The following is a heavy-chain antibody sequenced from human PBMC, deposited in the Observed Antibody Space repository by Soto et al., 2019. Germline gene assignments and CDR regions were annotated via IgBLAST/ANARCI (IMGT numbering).Heavy chain of an antibody. CDR2: IYYSGST. CDR3: ARDRGYSYGYFWFDP. Sequence: QVQLQESGPGLVKPSETLSLTCTVSGGSISSYYWSWIRQPPGKGLEWIGYIYYSGSTNYNPSLKSRVTISVDTSKNQFSLKLSSVTAADTAAYYCARDRGYSYGYFWFDPWGQGTLVTVSS. V-gene: IGHV4-59*01. D-gene: IGHD5-18*01. CDR1: GGSISSYY. J-gene: IGHJ5*02.